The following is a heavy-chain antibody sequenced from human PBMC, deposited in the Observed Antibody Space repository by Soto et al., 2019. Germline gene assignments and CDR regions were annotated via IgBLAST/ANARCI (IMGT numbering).Heavy chain of an antibody. V-gene: IGHV5-51*01. D-gene: IGHD4-17*01. J-gene: IGHJ2*01. Sequence: EVQLVQSGAEVKKPGESLKISCKGSGYSFTSYWIGWVRQMPGKGLEWMGIIYPGDSDTRYSPSFQGQVTISADKSISTAYLQGSSLKASDTPMFYCASRTVTPSWYFDFWGRGTLSLSPQ. CDR2: IYPGDSDT. CDR1: GYSFTSYW. CDR3: ASRTVTPSWYFDF.